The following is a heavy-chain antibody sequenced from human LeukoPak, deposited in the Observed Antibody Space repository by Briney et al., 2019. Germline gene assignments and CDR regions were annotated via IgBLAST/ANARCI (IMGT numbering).Heavy chain of an antibody. D-gene: IGHD1-1*01. Sequence: ASVKVSCKASGYTFTGYYMHWVRQAPGQGLEWMGWINPNSGGTSYAQKFQGRVTMTRDTSTSTVYMELSSLRSEDTAVYYCARCWNDRSSAFDIWGQGTMVTVSS. J-gene: IGHJ3*02. CDR2: INPNSGGT. CDR3: ARCWNDRSSAFDI. CDR1: GYTFTGYY. V-gene: IGHV1-2*02.